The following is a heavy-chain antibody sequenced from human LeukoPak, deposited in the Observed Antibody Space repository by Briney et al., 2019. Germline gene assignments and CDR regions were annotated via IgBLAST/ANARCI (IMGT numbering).Heavy chain of an antibody. CDR2: INHSGST. Sequence: NPTETLSLTCAVYGGSFSGYYRSWIRQPPGKGLEWIGEINHSGSTNYNPSLKSRVTISVDTSKNQFSLKLSSVTAADTAVYYCARGGVVVPTHYGMDVWGQGTTVTVSS. D-gene: IGHD2-2*01. J-gene: IGHJ6*02. V-gene: IGHV4-34*01. CDR1: GGSFSGYY. CDR3: ARGGVVVPTHYGMDV.